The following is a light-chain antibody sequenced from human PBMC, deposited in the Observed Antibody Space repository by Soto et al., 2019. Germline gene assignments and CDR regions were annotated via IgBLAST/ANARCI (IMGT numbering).Light chain of an antibody. Sequence: QSVLTQPASVSGXPXQXXTXSCTXTSXDVGGYNYVSWYQQHPGKAPKLMIYDVSNRPSGVSNRFSGSKSGNTASLTISGLQAEDEADYYCSSYTSSSTLVFGGGTKLTVL. J-gene: IGLJ2*01. V-gene: IGLV2-14*01. CDR3: SSYTSSSTLV. CDR2: DVS. CDR1: SXDVGGYNY.